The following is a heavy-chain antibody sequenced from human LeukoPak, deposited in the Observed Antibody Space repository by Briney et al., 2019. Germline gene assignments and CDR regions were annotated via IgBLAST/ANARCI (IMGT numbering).Heavy chain of an antibody. J-gene: IGHJ6*02. CDR2: ISSSGSFI. CDR1: GFSFSNYN. D-gene: IGHD3-10*01. Sequence: GGSLRLSCEASGFSFSNYNINWVRQAPGKGLEWVSSISSSGSFIFYADSVKGRFTSSRDNAKNSLYLQMNSLRAEDTALYYCAKGYGSGSHSRNYYYYYSMDVWGQGTTVTVSS. V-gene: IGHV3-21*04. CDR3: AKGYGSGSHSRNYYYYYSMDV.